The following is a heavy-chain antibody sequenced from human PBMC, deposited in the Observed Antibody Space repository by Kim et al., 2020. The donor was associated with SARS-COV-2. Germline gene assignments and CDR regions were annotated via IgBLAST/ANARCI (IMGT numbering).Heavy chain of an antibody. CDR1: GFIFSNYG. D-gene: IGHD3-9*01. Sequence: GGSLRLSCAASGFIFSNYGMHWVRQAPGKGLEWVAVIARDSSSYGYADSVRGRFTISRDNSKNTRYLQMNSLRDEDTAVYYCARENGLTTIRDGFDMWGQGTTVTVSS. CDR2: IARDSSSY. V-gene: IGHV3-33*05. CDR3: ARENGLTTIRDGFDM. J-gene: IGHJ3*02.